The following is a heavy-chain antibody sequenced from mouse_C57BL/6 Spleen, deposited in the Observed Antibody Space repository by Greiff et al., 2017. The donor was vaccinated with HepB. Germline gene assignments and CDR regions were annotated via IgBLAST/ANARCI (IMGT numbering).Heavy chain of an antibody. J-gene: IGHJ4*01. CDR1: GYTFTSYW. Sequence: VQLQQPGAELVMPGASVKLSCKASGYTFTSYWMHWVKQRPGQGLEWIGEIDPSDSYTNYNQKFKGKSTLTVDKSSSTAHMQLSSLTSEDSAVYYCARRLLRSHAMDYWGQGTSVTVSS. D-gene: IGHD1-1*01. CDR3: ARRLLRSHAMDY. CDR2: IDPSDSYT. V-gene: IGHV1-69*01.